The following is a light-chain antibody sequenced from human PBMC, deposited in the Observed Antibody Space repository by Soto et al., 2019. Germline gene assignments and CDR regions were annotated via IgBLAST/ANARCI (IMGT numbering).Light chain of an antibody. CDR2: ATS. CDR3: QQSYSSPLT. J-gene: IGKJ4*01. CDR1: QNIKKF. Sequence: DIHMTPSPSSLSASVGDRVTITCRASQNIKKFLNWYQQRPGKAPSVLIHATSTLQNGVSSRFSGSGSDTDFTLTITSLQPEDFATYVCQQSYSSPLTFGGGTKVEL. V-gene: IGKV1-39*01.